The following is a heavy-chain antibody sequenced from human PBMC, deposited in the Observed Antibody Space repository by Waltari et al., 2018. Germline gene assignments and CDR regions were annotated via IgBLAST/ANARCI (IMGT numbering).Heavy chain of an antibody. D-gene: IGHD6-13*01. V-gene: IGHV3-7*01. CDR3: TRGGRDSSWYWRD. CDR1: GFSLSTYW. J-gene: IGHJ4*02. CDR2: IKQDGSEK. Sequence: EVQLVESGGGLAQPGGSLRLSCAACGFSLSTYWMTWVRQASGKGPEWVDNIKQDGSEKYYMDSVKGRFTISRDNAKNSLYLQMNNLRVEDTAVYYCTRGGRDSSWYWRDWGQGTLVTISS.